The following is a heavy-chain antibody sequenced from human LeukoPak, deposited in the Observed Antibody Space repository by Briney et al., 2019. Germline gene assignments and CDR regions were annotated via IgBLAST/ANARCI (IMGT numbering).Heavy chain of an antibody. CDR1: GGSISSYY. CDR3: ARDSLGYCSSASCYTWKPSWFDP. CDR2: IYYSGST. D-gene: IGHD2-2*02. Sequence: SETLSLTCTVSGGSISSYYWSWIRQPPGKGLEWIGYIYYSGSTNYNPSLKSRVTMSVDTSKNQFSLKLSSVTAADTAVYYCARDSLGYCSSASCYTWKPSWFDPWGQGTLVTVSS. V-gene: IGHV4-59*12. J-gene: IGHJ5*02.